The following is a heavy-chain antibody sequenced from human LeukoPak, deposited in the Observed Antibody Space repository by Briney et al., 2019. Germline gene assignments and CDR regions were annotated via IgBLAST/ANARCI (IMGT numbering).Heavy chain of an antibody. V-gene: IGHV3-23*01. J-gene: IGHJ4*02. CDR3: AKGAMRQQLSD. D-gene: IGHD6-13*01. CDR2: SGTAGGT. Sequence: GGSLRLPCAASGFTFSSYAMSWVRQAPGKGLEWVSSSGTAGGTYYADSVKGRFTISRDNSENTLYLQMNSLRTEDTALYYCAKGAMRQQLSDWGQGTLVTVSS. CDR1: GFTFSSYA.